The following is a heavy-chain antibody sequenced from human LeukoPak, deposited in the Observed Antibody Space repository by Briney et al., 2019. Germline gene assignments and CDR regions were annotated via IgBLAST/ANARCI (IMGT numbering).Heavy chain of an antibody. CDR2: IYYSGTT. D-gene: IGHD2-15*01. V-gene: IGHV4-59*01. J-gene: IGHJ4*02. Sequence: SETLSLTCTVSGASISSSYWTWIRQPPGKGLEWIGYIYYSGTTNYNPSLKSRVTISVDTSKNQFSLKLSSVTAADTAVYYCARVLGYCGAGSCYPSFDYWGQGTLVTVSS. CDR1: GASISSSY. CDR3: ARVLGYCGAGSCYPSFDY.